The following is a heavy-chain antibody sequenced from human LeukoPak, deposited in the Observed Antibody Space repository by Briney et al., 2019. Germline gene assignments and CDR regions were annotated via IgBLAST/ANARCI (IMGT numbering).Heavy chain of an antibody. CDR3: VRAGWELDY. D-gene: IGHD1-26*01. J-gene: IGHJ4*02. V-gene: IGHV3-7*01. CDR2: IKEDGSEK. CDR1: GFTFSTYW. Sequence: GGSLRLSCAASGFTFSTYWMAWVRQAPGKGLQWVAHIKEDGSEKYYLDSVRGRFTIGRDDAKSSLYLQMTNLRAEDTALYYCVRAGWELDYWGQGTPVTVSS.